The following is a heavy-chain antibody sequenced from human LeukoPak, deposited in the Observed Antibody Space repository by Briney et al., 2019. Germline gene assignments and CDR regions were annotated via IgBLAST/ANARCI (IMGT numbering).Heavy chain of an antibody. V-gene: IGHV3-7*03. CDR3: ARVGGSYSHHFDY. CDR1: GLTLSNFW. Sequence: HPGGSLRLSCVASGLTLSNFWMTWVRQAPGEGLEWVATINQDGGEKYYVDSVKGRFIISRDNARNSVYLQMDSLRAEETAVYYCARVGGSYSHHFDYWGQGTLVTVSS. D-gene: IGHD1-26*01. J-gene: IGHJ4*02. CDR2: INQDGGEK.